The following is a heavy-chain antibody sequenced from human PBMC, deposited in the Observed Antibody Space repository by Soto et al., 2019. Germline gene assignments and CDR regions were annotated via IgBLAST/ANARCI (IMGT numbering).Heavy chain of an antibody. D-gene: IGHD3-22*01. Sequence: GESLKISCKGSGYSFTSYWIGWVRQMPGKGLEWMGIIYPGDSDTRYSPSFQGQVTISADKSISTAYLQWSSLKASDTAMYYCASRLYYYDSSGYPDSDAFDIWGQGTMVTVPS. CDR3: ASRLYYYDSSGYPDSDAFDI. CDR1: GYSFTSYW. J-gene: IGHJ3*02. V-gene: IGHV5-51*01. CDR2: IYPGDSDT.